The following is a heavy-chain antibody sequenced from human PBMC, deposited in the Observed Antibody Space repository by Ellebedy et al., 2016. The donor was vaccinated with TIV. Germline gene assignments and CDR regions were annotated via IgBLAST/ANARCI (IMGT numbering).Heavy chain of an antibody. Sequence: PGGSLRLSCAASGFTFSSYAMHWVRQAPGKGLEWVTVISNDGGDEYYADSVKGRFTISRDNSKNTLYLQMNSLRAEDTAVYYCARDRETWFGDPTGLDYWGQGTLVTVSS. D-gene: IGHD3-10*01. CDR2: ISNDGGDE. CDR3: ARDRETWFGDPTGLDY. CDR1: GFTFSSYA. J-gene: IGHJ4*02. V-gene: IGHV3-30-3*01.